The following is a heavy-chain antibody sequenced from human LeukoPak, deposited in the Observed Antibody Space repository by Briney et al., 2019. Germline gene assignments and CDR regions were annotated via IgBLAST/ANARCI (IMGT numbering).Heavy chain of an antibody. CDR2: MNPNSGNT. J-gene: IGHJ4*02. Sequence: GASVKVSCKASGYTFTSYDINWVRQATGQGLEWMGWMNPNSGNTGYAQKFQGRVTMTRNTSISTAYMELRSLRSDDTAVYYCARESGPSPYYFDYWGQGTLVTVSS. CDR3: ARESGPSPYYFDY. CDR1: GYTFTSYD. V-gene: IGHV1-8*01. D-gene: IGHD2-15*01.